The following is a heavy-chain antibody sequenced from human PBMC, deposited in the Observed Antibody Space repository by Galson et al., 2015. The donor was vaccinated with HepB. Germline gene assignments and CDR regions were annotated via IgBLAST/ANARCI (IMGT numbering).Heavy chain of an antibody. V-gene: IGHV3-23*01. CDR2: ISGPGDST. CDR3: VRKPPGYSSSSVNFDY. J-gene: IGHJ4*02. Sequence: SLRLSCAASGFTFSSSPMSWVRQAPGKGLEWVAAISGPGDSTYYADYVKGRFTISRDNSKNTLYLLMNSLRVEDTAVYYCVRKPPGYSSSSVNFDYWGQGTRVTVSS. D-gene: IGHD6-6*01. CDR1: GFTFSSSP.